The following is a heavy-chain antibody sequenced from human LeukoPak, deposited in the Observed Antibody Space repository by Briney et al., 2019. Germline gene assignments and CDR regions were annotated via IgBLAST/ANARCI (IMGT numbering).Heavy chain of an antibody. CDR2: IFPADSDT. D-gene: IGHD4-17*01. V-gene: IGHV5-51*01. J-gene: IGHJ4*02. CDR1: GYNFMCYW. CDR3: ARFEGDGDYVFD. Sequence: NLGESLKISCKGSGYNFMCYWIACVRQMPGKGLEWMGIIFPADSDTKYSPSFQGQVTISADKSISTAYLQWSSLKASDTAMYYCARFEGDGDYVFDWGQGTLVTVSS.